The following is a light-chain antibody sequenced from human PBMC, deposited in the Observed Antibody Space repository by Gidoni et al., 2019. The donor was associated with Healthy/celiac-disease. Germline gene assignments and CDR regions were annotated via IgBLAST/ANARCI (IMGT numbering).Light chain of an antibody. CDR2: GAS. Sequence: IVMTQSPATLSVSPGERATLSCRASQSVSSNLAWYQQKPGQAPRLLIYGASTRATGIPARFSGSGSGTDFTLTISSLQSEDFAVYYCQQYNNWPRTFXQXTKVEIK. CDR3: QQYNNWPRT. J-gene: IGKJ1*01. CDR1: QSVSSN. V-gene: IGKV3-15*01.